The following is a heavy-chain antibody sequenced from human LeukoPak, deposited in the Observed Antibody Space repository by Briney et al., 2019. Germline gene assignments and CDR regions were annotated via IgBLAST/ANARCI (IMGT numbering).Heavy chain of an antibody. CDR2: INHNGNVN. J-gene: IGHJ6*02. D-gene: IGHD3-16*01. CDR3: ARGGGLDV. V-gene: IGHV3-7*03. CDR1: GFAFSYSS. Sequence: GGSLRLSCAASGFAFSYSSMRWVRQAPGKGLEWVASINHNGNVNYYVDSVKGRFTISRDNAKNSLYLQMSNLRAEDTAVYFCARGGGLDVWGQGATVTVSS.